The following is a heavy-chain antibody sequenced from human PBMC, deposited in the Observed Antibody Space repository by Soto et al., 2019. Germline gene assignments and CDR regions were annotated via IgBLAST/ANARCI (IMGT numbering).Heavy chain of an antibody. CDR2: IYHSGST. J-gene: IGHJ4*02. CDR1: GGSISSSSYY. Sequence: QLQLQESGPGLVKPSETLSLTCTVSGGSISSSSYYWGWIRQPPGKGLGWIGTIYHSGSTYYKPSLNSRVTISVDTSKNQFSLKLNSVRAADTAIYYCAREMGGSIDYWGQGTLVNVSS. CDR3: AREMGGSIDY. D-gene: IGHD1-26*01. V-gene: IGHV4-39*01.